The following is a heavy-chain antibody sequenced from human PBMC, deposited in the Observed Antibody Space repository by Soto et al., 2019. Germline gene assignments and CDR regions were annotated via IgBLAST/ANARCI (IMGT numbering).Heavy chain of an antibody. CDR3: ARDPRYYYGSGSRYGMDV. D-gene: IGHD3-10*01. CDR2: IYSGGST. CDR1: GFTVSSNY. Sequence: GGSLRLSCAASGFTVSSNYMSWVRQAPGKGLEWVSVIYSGGSTYYADSVKGRFTISRDNSKNTLYLQMNSLRAEDTAVYYCARDPRYYYGSGSRYGMDVWGQGTTVTVSS. J-gene: IGHJ6*02. V-gene: IGHV3-53*01.